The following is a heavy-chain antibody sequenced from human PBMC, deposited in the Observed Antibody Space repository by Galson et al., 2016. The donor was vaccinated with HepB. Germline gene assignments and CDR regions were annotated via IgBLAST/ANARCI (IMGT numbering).Heavy chain of an antibody. J-gene: IGHJ4*02. Sequence: TLSLTCAVSGGSISSGGFSWSWIRQPPGKGLEWIGYIYHSGNTYYNPSLKSRVTISVDRSKNRFSLKLSSVTAADTAVYYCARGKAFCGGDCYSFDYWGQGTLVTVSS. D-gene: IGHD2-21*02. V-gene: IGHV4-30-2*01. CDR2: IYHSGNT. CDR1: GGSISSGGFS. CDR3: ARGKAFCGGDCYSFDY.